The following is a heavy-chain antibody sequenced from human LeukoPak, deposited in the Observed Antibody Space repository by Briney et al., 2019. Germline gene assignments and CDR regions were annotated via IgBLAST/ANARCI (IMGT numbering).Heavy chain of an antibody. Sequence: PGASLRLSCAASGFTFSSYAMSGVRQAPGKGREWVSAISGSGGSTYYADSVKGRFTISRDNSKNTLYLQMNSLRAEDTAVYYCAKASTYYDILTGGSYNWFDLWGQGTLVTVSS. V-gene: IGHV3-23*01. CDR3: AKASTYYDILTGGSYNWFDL. CDR1: GFTFSSYA. CDR2: ISGSGGST. D-gene: IGHD3-9*01. J-gene: IGHJ5*02.